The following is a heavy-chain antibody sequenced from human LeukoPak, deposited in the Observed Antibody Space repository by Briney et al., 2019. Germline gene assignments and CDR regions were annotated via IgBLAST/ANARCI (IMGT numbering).Heavy chain of an antibody. CDR2: INPNSGGT. Sequence: GASVKVSCKASGYTFTGYYMHWVRQAPGQGLEWMGWINPNSGGTNYAQKFQGWVTMTRDTSISTAYMELSRLRSDDTAVYYCARFPEGYSGYVDYWGQGTLVTVSS. CDR3: ARFPEGYSGYVDY. CDR1: GYTFTGYY. D-gene: IGHD5-12*01. V-gene: IGHV1-2*04. J-gene: IGHJ4*02.